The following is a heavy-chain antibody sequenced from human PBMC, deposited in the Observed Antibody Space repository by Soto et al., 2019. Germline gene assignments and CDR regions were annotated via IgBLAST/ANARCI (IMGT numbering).Heavy chain of an antibody. CDR1: GFTFDDYA. D-gene: IGHD6-13*01. V-gene: IGHV3-20*04. CDR2: INWNGGSR. Sequence: EVQLVESGGGLVRPGGSLRLSCVVSGFTFDDYAMSWVRHAPGKGLEWVSGINWNGGSRNYADSVKGRFTISRDSAKNSLFLQMNKLRGDDTAFYYCARGPIVSSSRWFFDYWGQGTLVTVSS. J-gene: IGHJ4*02. CDR3: ARGPIVSSSRWFFDY.